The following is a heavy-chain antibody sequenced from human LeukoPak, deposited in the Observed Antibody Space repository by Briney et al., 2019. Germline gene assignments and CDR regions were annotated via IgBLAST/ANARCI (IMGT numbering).Heavy chain of an antibody. CDR3: ARGEAYDYVWGRYFDL. CDR2: IGTAGDT. V-gene: IGHV3-13*01. Sequence: GGSLRLSCAASGFTLSSYDMHWVRQATGKGLEWVSAIGTAGDTYYPGSVKGRFTISRENAKNSLYLQMNSLRAGDTAVYYCARGEAYDYVWGRYFDLWGRGTLVTVSS. CDR1: GFTLSSYD. D-gene: IGHD3-16*01. J-gene: IGHJ2*01.